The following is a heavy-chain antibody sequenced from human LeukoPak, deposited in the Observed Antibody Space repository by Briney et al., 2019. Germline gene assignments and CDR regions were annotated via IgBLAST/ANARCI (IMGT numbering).Heavy chain of an antibody. Sequence: PSETLSLTCTVSGGSISSSSYYWGWIRQPPGKGLEWIGYIYYSGSTNYNPSLKSRVTISVDTSKNQFSLKLSSVTAADTAVYYCARAFYPGYYSYMAVWGKGTTVTVSS. V-gene: IGHV4-61*05. CDR1: GGSISSSSYY. CDR2: IYYSGST. D-gene: IGHD3-3*02. J-gene: IGHJ6*03. CDR3: ARAFYPGYYSYMAV.